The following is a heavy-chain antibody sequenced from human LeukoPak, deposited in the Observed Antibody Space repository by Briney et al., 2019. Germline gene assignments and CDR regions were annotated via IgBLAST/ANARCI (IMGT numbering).Heavy chain of an antibody. D-gene: IGHD4-17*01. Sequence: GGSLRLSCAASGFTFSSYWMHWVRQAPGKGLVWVSRINSDGSSTSYADSVKGRFTIPRDNAKNTLYLQMNSLRAEDTAVYYCARGTHRRWSTVTTLPNDYWGQGTLVTVSS. CDR2: INSDGSST. CDR1: GFTFSSYW. CDR3: ARGTHRRWSTVTTLPNDY. V-gene: IGHV3-74*01. J-gene: IGHJ4*02.